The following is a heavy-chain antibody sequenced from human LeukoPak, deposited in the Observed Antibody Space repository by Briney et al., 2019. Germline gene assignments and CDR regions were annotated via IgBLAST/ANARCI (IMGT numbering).Heavy chain of an antibody. J-gene: IGHJ4*02. D-gene: IGHD6-13*01. CDR2: IYYSGST. CDR3: ARQTSAAGQFDH. V-gene: IGHV4-39*01. CDR1: GGSISSSSYY. Sequence: SETLSLTCTVSGGSISSSSYYWGWIRQPPGKGLEWIGSIYYSGSTYYNPSLKSRVTISVDTSKNQFSLKLSSVTAADTAVYYCARQTSAAGQFDHWGQGTLVTVSS.